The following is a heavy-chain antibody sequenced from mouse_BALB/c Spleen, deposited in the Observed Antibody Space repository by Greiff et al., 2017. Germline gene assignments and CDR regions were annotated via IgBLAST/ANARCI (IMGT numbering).Heavy chain of an antibody. D-gene: IGHD1-1*01. V-gene: IGHV1-87*01. Sequence: QVQLKQSGAELARPGASVKLSCKASGYTFTSYWMQWVKQRPGQGLEWIGAIYPGDGDTRYTQKFKGKATLTADKSSSTAYMQLSSLAPEDSAVYYCARSGDYGSSYYYAMDYWGQGTSVTVSS. CDR2: IYPGDGDT. CDR1: GYTFTSYW. CDR3: ARSGDYGSSYYYAMDY. J-gene: IGHJ4*01.